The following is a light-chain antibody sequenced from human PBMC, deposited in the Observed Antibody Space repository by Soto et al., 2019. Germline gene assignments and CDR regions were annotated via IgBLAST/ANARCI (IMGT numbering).Light chain of an antibody. CDR2: GAS. V-gene: IGKV3-15*01. Sequence: EIVMTQSPATLSVSPGERVTLSCRASQSVSSDLAWYQHKPGQAPRLLIYGASTRATGTPARFSGSGSGTEFSLSISSLQSEEFAVYYCRQYNDWPPKQYTFGQGTKLEIK. J-gene: IGKJ2*01. CDR1: QSVSSD. CDR3: RQYNDWPPKQYT.